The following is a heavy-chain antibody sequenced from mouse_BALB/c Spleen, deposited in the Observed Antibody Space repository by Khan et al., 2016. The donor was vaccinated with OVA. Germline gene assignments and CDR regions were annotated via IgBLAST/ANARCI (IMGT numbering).Heavy chain of an antibody. V-gene: IGHV1-87*01. CDR2: IYPGDGNT. J-gene: IGHJ2*01. CDR1: GYTFTSYW. CDR3: ARGGISTGYYNY. Sequence: VQLKESGTELARPGASVKLSCKASGYTFTSYWMQWVKQRPGQGLEWIGAIYPGDGNTRYTQKFKGKATLTADKSSSTAYMQLSSLASEDSAVYDGARGGISTGYYNYWGQGTTLTVSS.